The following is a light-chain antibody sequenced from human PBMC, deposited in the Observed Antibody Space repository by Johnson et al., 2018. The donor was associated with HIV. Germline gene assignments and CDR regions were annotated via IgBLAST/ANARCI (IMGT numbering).Light chain of an antibody. V-gene: IGLV1-51*02. J-gene: IGLJ1*01. CDR1: SSNIGNNY. Sequence: QSVLTQPPSVSAAPGQKVTISCSGSSSNIGNNYVSWYQQLPGTAPKLLIYENNKRPSGIPDRFSGSKSGTSATLGITGLQIGDEADYYCGTWDSSLSAGYVFGTVTKVTVL. CDR2: ENN. CDR3: GTWDSSLSAGYV.